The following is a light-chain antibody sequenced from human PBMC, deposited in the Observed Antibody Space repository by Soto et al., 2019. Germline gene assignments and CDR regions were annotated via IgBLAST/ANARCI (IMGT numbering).Light chain of an antibody. Sequence: EIVLTQSPATLSLSPGERATLSCRASQSVSSYLAWYQQKPGQAPRLLIYDASNRATGIPARFSGSGSGTDFTLTISSLEPEDFAVYYCQQRSIWPPSPTFCGGTKVDIK. V-gene: IGKV3-11*01. J-gene: IGKJ4*01. CDR1: QSVSSY. CDR2: DAS. CDR3: QQRSIWPPSPT.